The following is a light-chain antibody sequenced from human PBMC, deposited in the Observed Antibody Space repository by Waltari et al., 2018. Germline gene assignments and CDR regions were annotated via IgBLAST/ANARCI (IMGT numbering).Light chain of an antibody. CDR2: KAS. V-gene: IGKV1-5*03. CDR1: QSISMW. CDR3: QQYNSYSLLS. Sequence: DIQMTQSPSTLSASVGDRVIFSCRASQSISMWLAWYQQKPGKAPKLLIYKASTLESGGPSRFRGSGSGTEFTLTISSLQPEDFATYYCQQYNSYSLLSFGGGTKVEIK. J-gene: IGKJ4*01.